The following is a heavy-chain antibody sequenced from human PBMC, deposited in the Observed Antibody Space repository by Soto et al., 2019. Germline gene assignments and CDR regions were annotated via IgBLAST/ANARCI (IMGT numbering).Heavy chain of an antibody. CDR1: GFTVSSNY. D-gene: IGHD3-3*01. V-gene: IGHV3-53*01. J-gene: IGHJ6*02. CDR3: ARDFFVLRFSYGMVV. CDR2: IYSGGST. Sequence: PGGSLRLSCAASGFTVSSNYMSWVRQAPGKGLEWVSVIYSGGSTYYADSVKGRFTISRDNSKNTLYLQMNSLRAEDTAVYYCARDFFVLRFSYGMVVWGQGTTVTVSS.